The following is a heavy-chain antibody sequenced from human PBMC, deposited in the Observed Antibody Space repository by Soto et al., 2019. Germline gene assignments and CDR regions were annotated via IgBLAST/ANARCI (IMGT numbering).Heavy chain of an antibody. CDR1: GFTFSSYC. CDR3: ARKSRPLRYYYYMHV. J-gene: IGHJ6*03. Sequence: GGSLRLSCAASGFTFSSYCMTWVRQAPGRGLEWVANIKQDGSEKYYVDSVKGRFTISRDNAKNSLHLQMNSLRAEDTAVYYCARKSRPLRYYYYMHVWGKGTTVTVSS. V-gene: IGHV3-7*01. D-gene: IGHD3-10*01. CDR2: IKQDGSEK.